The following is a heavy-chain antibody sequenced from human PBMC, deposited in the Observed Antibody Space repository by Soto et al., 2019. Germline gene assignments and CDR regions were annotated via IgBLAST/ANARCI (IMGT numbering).Heavy chain of an antibody. CDR1: GGSISSGGYY. D-gene: IGHD2-2*02. Sequence: PSETLSLTCTVSGGSISSGGYYWSWIRQHPGKGLEWIGYIYYSGSTYYNPSLKSRVTISVDTSKNQFSLKLSSVTAADTAVYYCARALQKYCSSTSCYIARFENWFDPWGQGTLVTVSS. CDR2: IYYSGST. J-gene: IGHJ5*02. CDR3: ARALQKYCSSTSCYIARFENWFDP. V-gene: IGHV4-31*03.